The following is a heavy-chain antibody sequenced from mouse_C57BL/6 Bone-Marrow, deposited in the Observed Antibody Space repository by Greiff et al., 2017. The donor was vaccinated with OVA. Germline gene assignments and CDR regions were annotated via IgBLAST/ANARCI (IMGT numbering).Heavy chain of an antibody. CDR2: ISGGGGNT. Sequence: EVQGVESGGGLVKPGGSLKLSCAASGFTFSSYTMSWVRQTPEKRLEWVATISGGGGNTYYPDSVKGRFTISRDNAKNTLYQQMSSLRSEDTALYYGARRGNYCGSSYDYWGQGTTLTVSS. CDR3: ARRGNYCGSSYDY. V-gene: IGHV5-9*01. D-gene: IGHD1-1*01. CDR1: GFTFSSYT. J-gene: IGHJ2*01.